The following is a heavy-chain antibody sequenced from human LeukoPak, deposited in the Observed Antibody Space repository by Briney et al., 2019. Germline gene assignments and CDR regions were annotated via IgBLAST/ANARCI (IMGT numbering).Heavy chain of an antibody. CDR3: ARAMDV. CDR1: GFTFDDYA. V-gene: IGHV3-9*01. Sequence: GGSLRLSCAASGFTFDDYAMHWVRHAPGKGLEWVSGISWNSGSIGYADSVKGRFTISRDNAKNSLYLQMNSLRAEDTAVYYCARAMDVWGQGATVTVSS. CDR2: ISWNSGSI. J-gene: IGHJ6*02.